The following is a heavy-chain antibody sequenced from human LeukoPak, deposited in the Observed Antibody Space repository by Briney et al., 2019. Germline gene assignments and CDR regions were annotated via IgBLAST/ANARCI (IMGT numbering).Heavy chain of an antibody. CDR3: ARQYCSGGSCYPNWFDP. D-gene: IGHD2-15*01. CDR1: GYSFTSYW. CDR2: IDPSDSYT. Sequence: GESLKISCKGSGYSFTSYWISWVRQMPGKGLEWMGRIDPSDSYTNYSPSFQGHVTISADKSISTAYLQWSSLKASDTAMYYCARQYCSGGSCYPNWFDPWGQGTPVTVSS. V-gene: IGHV5-10-1*01. J-gene: IGHJ5*02.